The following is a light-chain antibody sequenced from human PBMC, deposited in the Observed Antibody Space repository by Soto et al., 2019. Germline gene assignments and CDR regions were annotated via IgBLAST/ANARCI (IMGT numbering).Light chain of an antibody. V-gene: IGKV1-12*01. CDR3: QPAKSFPFT. CDR2: AAS. Sequence: DIQMTQSPSSVSASVGDRVTITCRASHGISSWLAWYQTKPGKTPQVLIYAASRVEDGVPSRFSGSGAGTDFTLTISSLQPEALATYFCQPAKSFPFTFGQGTKLEIK. J-gene: IGKJ2*01. CDR1: HGISSW.